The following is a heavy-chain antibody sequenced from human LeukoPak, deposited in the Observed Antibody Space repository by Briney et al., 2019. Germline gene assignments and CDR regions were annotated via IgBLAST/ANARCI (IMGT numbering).Heavy chain of an antibody. J-gene: IGHJ6*02. CDR3: ARGGLKYYDFWSGYYTWDYGMDV. Sequence: GGSLRLSCAASGFTFSSYAMSWVRQAPGKGLEWVSSISSSSSYIYYADSVKGRFTISRDNAKNSLYLQMNSLRAEDTAVYYCARGGLKYYDFWSGYYTWDYGMDVWGQGTTVTVSS. CDR1: GFTFSSYA. D-gene: IGHD3-3*01. V-gene: IGHV3-21*01. CDR2: ISSSSSYI.